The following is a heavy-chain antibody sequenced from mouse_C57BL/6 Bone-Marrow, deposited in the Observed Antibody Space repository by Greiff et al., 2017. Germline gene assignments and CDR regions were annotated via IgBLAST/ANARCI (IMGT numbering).Heavy chain of an antibody. V-gene: IGHV5-6*01. CDR2: ISSGGSYT. CDR1: GFTFSSYG. CDR3: ARHGDGYPFAY. Sequence: EVKVVESGGDLVQPGGSLKLSCAASGFTFSSYGMSWVRQTPDKRLEWVATISSGGSYTYNPDRVKGRFTISRDNAMNTLYRQMSSLKSEDTSMYYCARHGDGYPFAYWGQGTLVTVSA. D-gene: IGHD2-3*01. J-gene: IGHJ3*01.